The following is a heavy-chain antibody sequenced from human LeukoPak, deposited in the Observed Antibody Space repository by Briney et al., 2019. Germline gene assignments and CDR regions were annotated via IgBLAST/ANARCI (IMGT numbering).Heavy chain of an antibody. D-gene: IGHD6-19*01. CDR2: ISSSSSYI. V-gene: IGHV3-21*01. CDR3: ARAGLAQYYFDY. CDR1: GFTFSSYS. Sequence: GGSLRLSCAASGFTFSSYSMNWVRQAPGKGLEWVSSISSSSSYIYYADSVKGRFTTSRDNAKNSLYLQMNSLRAEDTAVYYCARAGLAQYYFDYWGQGTLVTVSS. J-gene: IGHJ4*02.